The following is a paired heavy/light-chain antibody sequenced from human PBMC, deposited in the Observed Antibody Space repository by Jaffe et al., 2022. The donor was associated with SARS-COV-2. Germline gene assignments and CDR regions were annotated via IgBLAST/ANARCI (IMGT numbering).Light chain of an antibody. V-gene: IGLV3-21*04. CDR3: QVWDSSHDHYV. J-gene: IGLJ1*01. CDR2: HNS. CDR1: NFVYTS. Sequence: SDGLSQPPSVSVAPGKTATITCGGENFVYTSVHWYRQRPGQAPVVIIYHNSDRPSGIPERFSGSSSGNTATLTISRVEAGDEADYYCQVWDSSHDHYVFGTGTKVSVL.
Heavy chain of an antibody. V-gene: IGHV4-4*02. J-gene: IGHJ5*02. CDR2: VYHTGTT. Sequence: QVQLHDSGPRLVKPLGTLSLTCAVSGASVSSHSWWSWVRQPPGKGLEWIGDVYHTGTTNYNPSFKSRVIMSVDKFNNQFSLSLTSMTSADTAVYYCAKLVVTGYPGWFDPWGQGTLVTVSS. CDR3: AKLVVTGYPGWFDP. D-gene: IGHD2-21*02. CDR1: GASVSSHSW.